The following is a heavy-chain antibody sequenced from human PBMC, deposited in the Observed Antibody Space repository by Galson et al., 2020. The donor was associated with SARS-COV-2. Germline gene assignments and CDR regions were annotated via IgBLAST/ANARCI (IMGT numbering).Heavy chain of an antibody. CDR1: DAPMSSYY. D-gene: IGHD4-17*01. Sequence: ETSETLSLTCSVSDAPMSSYYWSWIRQPPGKGLEWIGYISYSGSTSYNPSPMSRGTISVDLSKNQLSLKGTAVTAADTAVYYCARDPAPLYGDNYYDGVDGWGGGTAVAVSS. V-gene: IGHV4-59*01. CDR2: ISYSGST. J-gene: IGHJ6*04. CDR3: ARDPAPLYGDNYYDGVDG.